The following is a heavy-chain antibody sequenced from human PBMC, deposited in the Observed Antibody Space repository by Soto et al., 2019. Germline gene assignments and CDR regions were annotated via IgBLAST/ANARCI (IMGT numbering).Heavy chain of an antibody. D-gene: IGHD1-1*01. CDR2: ISYDGSNK. Sequence: PGGSLRLSCAASGFTFSSYAMHWVRQAPGKGLEWVAVISYDGSNKYYADSVKGRFTTSRDNSKNTLYLQMNSLRAEDTAVYYCAREFTGTDYYYYYGMDVWGQGTTVTVSS. CDR3: AREFTGTDYYYYYGMDV. J-gene: IGHJ6*02. CDR1: GFTFSSYA. V-gene: IGHV3-30-3*01.